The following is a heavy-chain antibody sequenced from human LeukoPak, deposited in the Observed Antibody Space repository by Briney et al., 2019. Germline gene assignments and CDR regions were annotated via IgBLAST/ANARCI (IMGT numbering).Heavy chain of an antibody. D-gene: IGHD3-10*01. J-gene: IGHJ6*04. CDR2: IIPISGTA. CDR1: GGTFSSYA. V-gene: IGHV1-69*13. Sequence: AASVKVSCKASGGTFSSYAISWVRQAPGQGLEWMGGIIPISGTANYAQKFQGRVTITADESTSTAYMELSSLRSEDTAVYYCARDSTGEDYYYYGMDVWGKGTTVTVSS. CDR3: ARDSTGEDYYYYGMDV.